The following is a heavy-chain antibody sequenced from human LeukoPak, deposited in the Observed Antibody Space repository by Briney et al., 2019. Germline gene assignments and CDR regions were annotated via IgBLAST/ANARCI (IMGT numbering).Heavy chain of an antibody. CDR2: IDWDDDK. V-gene: IGHV2-70*04. D-gene: IGHD6-13*01. CDR3: ARIAAAGNWFDP. CDR1: GFSLSTSGMR. Sequence: SGPALVKPTQTLTLTGTFSGFSLSTSGMRVSWIRQPPGKALEWLARIDWDDDKFYSTSLKTRLTISKDTSKNQVVLTMTNVDPVDTATYYCARIAAAGNWFDPGGQGTLVTVSS. J-gene: IGHJ5*02.